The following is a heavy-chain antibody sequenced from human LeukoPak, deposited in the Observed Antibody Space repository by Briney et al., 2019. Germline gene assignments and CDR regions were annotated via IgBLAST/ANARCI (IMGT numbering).Heavy chain of an antibody. CDR1: GVSIRSSSYY. V-gene: IGHV4-39*01. Sequence: SETLSLTCTVPGVSIRSSSYYWGWIRQPPGKGLEWIGCIYYSGSTYYNASLKSRGTISVDTSKNQFSLKLNSVTAADTAVYFCARQVVAVAGTGYFDYWGQGTLVTVSS. CDR2: IYYSGST. D-gene: IGHD6-19*01. J-gene: IGHJ4*02. CDR3: ARQVVAVAGTGYFDY.